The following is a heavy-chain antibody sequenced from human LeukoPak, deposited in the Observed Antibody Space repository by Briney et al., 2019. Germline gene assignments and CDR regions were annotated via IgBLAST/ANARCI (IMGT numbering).Heavy chain of an antibody. J-gene: IGHJ6*03. CDR2: IYTSGST. V-gene: IGHV4-4*07. D-gene: IGHD3-10*01. Sequence: SETLSLTCTVSGGSISSYYWSWIRQPAGKGLEWIGRIYTSGSTNYNPSLKSRVTMSVDTSKNQFSLKLSSMTAADTAVYYCARTNYYGSGSLHYYMDVWGKGTTVTISS. CDR1: GGSISSYY. CDR3: ARTNYYGSGSLHYYMDV.